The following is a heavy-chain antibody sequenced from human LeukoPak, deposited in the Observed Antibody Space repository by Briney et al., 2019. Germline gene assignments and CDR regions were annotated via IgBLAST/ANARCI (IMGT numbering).Heavy chain of an antibody. CDR3: AHLPGRYYGSGTLGVFDP. CDR2: IHWDDHK. V-gene: IGHV2-5*02. J-gene: IGHJ5*02. Sequence: SAQTLSKPRQPVTLSSVLSAFSLSTRGAGVGWFRQPPGGALARPALIHWDDHKRYSPSLTSRLTITNDTSKIQVGIIMISMDPVCTSTYSGAHLPGRYYGSGTLGVFDPWGQGTLVTVSS. D-gene: IGHD3-10*01. CDR1: AFSLSTRGAG.